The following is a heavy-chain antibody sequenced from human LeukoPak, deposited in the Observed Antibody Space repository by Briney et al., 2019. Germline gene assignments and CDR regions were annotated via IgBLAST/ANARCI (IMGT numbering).Heavy chain of an antibody. Sequence: SVKVSCKASGGTFSSYAISWVRQAPGQGLEWMGRIIPILGIANYAQKFQGRVTMTEDTSTDTACMELSSLRSEDTAVYYCATGHGDSWFDPWGQGTLVTVSS. CDR1: GGTFSSYA. CDR3: ATGHGDSWFDP. J-gene: IGHJ5*02. D-gene: IGHD3-10*01. V-gene: IGHV1-69*04. CDR2: IIPILGIA.